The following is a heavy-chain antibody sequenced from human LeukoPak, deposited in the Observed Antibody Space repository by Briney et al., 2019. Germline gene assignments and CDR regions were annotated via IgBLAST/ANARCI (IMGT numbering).Heavy chain of an antibody. CDR1: GFTVSSHD. V-gene: IGHV3-48*03. CDR2: ISSGGSTI. J-gene: IGHJ5*02. Sequence: GGSLRLSCAASGFTVSSHDMNWVRQPPGKGLEWVSYISSGGSTIYYADSVKGRFTVSRDNAKNSLYLQMNSLRAEDTALYYCARDVWFDPWGQGTLVTVSS. CDR3: ARDVWFDP.